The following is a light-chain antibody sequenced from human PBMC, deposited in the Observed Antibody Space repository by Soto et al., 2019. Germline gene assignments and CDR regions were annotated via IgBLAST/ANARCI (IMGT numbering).Light chain of an antibody. V-gene: IGKV3-20*01. CDR2: GAS. Sequence: EIVLKQYPGTLSLSTGERATLSCRASQSVSSNYLAWYQQKPGQAPRLLIYGASSRATGIPDRFSGSGSGTDFTLTISRLEPEDFAVFYCQQYGSSPYTFGQGTKLEIK. CDR1: QSVSSNY. CDR3: QQYGSSPYT. J-gene: IGKJ2*01.